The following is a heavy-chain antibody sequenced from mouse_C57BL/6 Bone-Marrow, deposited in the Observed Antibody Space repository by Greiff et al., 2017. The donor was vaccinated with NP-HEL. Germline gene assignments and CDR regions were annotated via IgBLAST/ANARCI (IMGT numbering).Heavy chain of an antibody. Sequence: VQLKQSGAELVRPGASVKLSCTASGFNIKDDYMHWVQQRPEQGLEWIGWIDPENGDTEYASKFQGKATITADTSSNTAYLQLSSLTSEDTAVYYCTAYHGGFAYWGQGTLVTVSA. V-gene: IGHV14-4*01. CDR1: GFNIKDDY. J-gene: IGHJ3*01. CDR2: IDPENGDT. CDR3: TAYHGGFAY.